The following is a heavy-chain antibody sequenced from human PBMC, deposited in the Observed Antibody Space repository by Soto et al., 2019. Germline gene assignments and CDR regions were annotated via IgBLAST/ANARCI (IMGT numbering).Heavy chain of an antibody. V-gene: IGHV3-74*01. D-gene: IGHD2-15*01. CDR2: IDSDGSRI. CDR3: VRTSLVVAVAPREDF. CDR1: GFTFSNYW. J-gene: IGHJ4*02. Sequence: EVQLVESGGGLVQPGESLRLSCAASGFTFSNYWMHWVRQAPGKGLVRVSRIDSDGSRISYADFVKGRFTISRDNAKNTVYLHMNSLTAEDTAVYYCVRTSLVVAVAPREDFWGQGTLVTVSS.